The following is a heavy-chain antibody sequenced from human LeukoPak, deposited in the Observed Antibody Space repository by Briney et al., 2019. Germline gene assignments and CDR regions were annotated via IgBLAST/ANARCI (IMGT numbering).Heavy chain of an antibody. CDR1: GFTFSSYG. CDR2: ISGSGGST. Sequence: GGSLRLSCAASGFTFSSYGMHWVRQAPGKGLEWVSAISGSGGSTYYADSVKGRFTISRDNSKNTLYLQMNSLRAEDTAVYYCAKVDGSWGGDYFDYWGQGTLVTVSS. CDR3: AKVDGSWGGDYFDY. D-gene: IGHD6-13*01. J-gene: IGHJ4*02. V-gene: IGHV3-23*01.